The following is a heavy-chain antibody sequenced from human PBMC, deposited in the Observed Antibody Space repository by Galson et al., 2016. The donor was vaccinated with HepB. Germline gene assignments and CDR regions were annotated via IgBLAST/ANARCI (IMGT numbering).Heavy chain of an antibody. Sequence: SLRLSCAASGFTFSTYWMHWVRQAPGKGLEWVSLIGWDGESTFYADSVKGRFTISRDNSKNSLYLQMNSLRTEDTALYFCAKDIPPRDWGQGTLVTVSS. CDR2: IGWDGEST. CDR3: AKDIPPRD. CDR1: GFTFSTYW. V-gene: IGHV3-43*01. J-gene: IGHJ4*02.